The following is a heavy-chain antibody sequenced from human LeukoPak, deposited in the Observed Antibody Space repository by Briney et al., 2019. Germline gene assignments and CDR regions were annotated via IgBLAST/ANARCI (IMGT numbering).Heavy chain of an antibody. V-gene: IGHV1-18*01. CDR3: ARGGCSGNNCPPNWLDP. D-gene: IGHD2-2*01. J-gene: IGHJ5*02. Sequence: ASVKVSCTASGYTFTNFGITWVRQAPGQGLEWMGWISPYNGDTRYKQKLQGRVTMTTETSTNTAYMELRSLRSDDTAVYYCARGGCSGNNCPPNWLDPWGQGTLVTVSS. CDR1: GYTFTNFG. CDR2: ISPYNGDT.